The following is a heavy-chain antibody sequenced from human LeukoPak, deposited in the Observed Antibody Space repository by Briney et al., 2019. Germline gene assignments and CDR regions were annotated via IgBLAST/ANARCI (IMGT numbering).Heavy chain of an antibody. CDR1: GYTFTGYY. J-gene: IGHJ4*02. D-gene: IGHD3-9*01. Sequence: ASVKVSCKASGYTFTGYYMHWVRQAPGQGLEWMGWISAYNGNTNYAQKLQGRVTMTTDTSTSTAYMELSSLKSEDTAVYYCARTPKDVRFDWLLYSDFWGQGTLVTVSS. V-gene: IGHV1-18*04. CDR3: ARTPKDVRFDWLLYSDF. CDR2: ISAYNGNT.